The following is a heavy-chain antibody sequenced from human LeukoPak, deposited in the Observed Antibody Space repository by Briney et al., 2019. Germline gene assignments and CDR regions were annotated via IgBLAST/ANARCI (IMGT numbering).Heavy chain of an antibody. CDR1: GYTFTSYG. Sequence: ASVKVSCKASGYTFTSYGISWVRQAPGQGLEWMGWISAYNGNTNYAQELQGRVTMTTDTSTSTAYMELRSLRSDDTAVYYCARDHSYYYDSSPDYWGQGTLVTVSS. J-gene: IGHJ4*02. CDR3: ARDHSYYYDSSPDY. CDR2: ISAYNGNT. V-gene: IGHV1-18*01. D-gene: IGHD3-22*01.